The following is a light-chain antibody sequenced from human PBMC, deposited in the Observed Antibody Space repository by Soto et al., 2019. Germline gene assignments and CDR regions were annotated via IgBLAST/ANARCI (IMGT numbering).Light chain of an antibody. Sequence: QSALTQPPSASGSPGQSVTISCTGTSSDVGGYNYVSWYQQHPGKAPKLMIYEVNKRPSGVPDRFSGSKSGITASLTVSGLQADDEADYYCSSYAGSDNYVFGTGTKLTVL. CDR3: SSYAGSDNYV. V-gene: IGLV2-8*01. CDR1: SSDVGGYNY. J-gene: IGLJ1*01. CDR2: EVN.